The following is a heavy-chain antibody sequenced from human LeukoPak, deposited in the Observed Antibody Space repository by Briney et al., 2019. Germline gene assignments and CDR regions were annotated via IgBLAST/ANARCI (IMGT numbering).Heavy chain of an antibody. Sequence: GESLKISCKGSGYSFSTYWIGWVRQMPGKGLEWMGIIYPGDSDTRYSPSFQGQVTISADKSISTAYLQWSSLKASDTAIYYCARPQGYDSSGYGAFDIWGQGTMVTVSS. V-gene: IGHV5-51*01. CDR3: ARPQGYDSSGYGAFDI. J-gene: IGHJ3*02. D-gene: IGHD3-22*01. CDR1: GYSFSTYW. CDR2: IYPGDSDT.